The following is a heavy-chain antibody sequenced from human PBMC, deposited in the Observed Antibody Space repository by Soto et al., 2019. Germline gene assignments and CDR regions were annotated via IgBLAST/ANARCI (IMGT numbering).Heavy chain of an antibody. CDR3: ARSTGYGDSYFDY. CDR1: GGSIRTYY. Sequence: QVQLQESGPGLVKPSETLSLTCTVSGGSIRTYYWNWIRQPPGKGLEWIGYMYYGGSTNYNPSLKSRVTVSGDTSKNDFSLTLTSVTAADTAVYYCARSTGYGDSYFDYWGRGTLGTGSS. V-gene: IGHV4-59*01. D-gene: IGHD4-17*01. CDR2: MYYGGST. J-gene: IGHJ4*02.